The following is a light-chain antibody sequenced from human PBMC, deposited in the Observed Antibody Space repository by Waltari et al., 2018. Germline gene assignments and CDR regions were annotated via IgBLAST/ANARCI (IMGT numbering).Light chain of an antibody. V-gene: IGLV3-25*03. CDR2: RDK. CDR3: QSPDSSGTYV. Sequence: SYELTQPPSVSVSPGQTARISCSGDTFPKQFAYWYQQKPGQAPVLVIFRDKERPAGIPERFSGSSSGTTVMLTINGVQAEDEADYYCQSPDSSGTYVFGTGTKVTVL. J-gene: IGLJ1*01. CDR1: TFPKQF.